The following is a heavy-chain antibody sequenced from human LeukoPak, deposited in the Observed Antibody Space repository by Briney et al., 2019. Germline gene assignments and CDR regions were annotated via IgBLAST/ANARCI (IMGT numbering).Heavy chain of an antibody. CDR2: IKSKYDGETI. CDR1: GFTFSNAW. V-gene: IGHV3-15*01. CDR3: TTDLFGAIAPY. J-gene: IGHJ4*02. Sequence: GGSLRLSCAASGFTFSNAWMTWVRQAPGKGLEWVGRIKSKYDGETIDYAAPVKGRFTISRDDSKNTLYLQMNSLKTEDKAVYYCTTDLFGAIAPYWGQGTLVTVSS. D-gene: IGHD3-16*02.